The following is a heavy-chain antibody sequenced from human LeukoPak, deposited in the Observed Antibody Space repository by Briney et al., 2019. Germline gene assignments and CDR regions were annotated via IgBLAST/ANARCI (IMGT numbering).Heavy chain of an antibody. D-gene: IGHD3-10*01. CDR3: AGGRMVRGVIYEDY. V-gene: IGHV4-59*01. J-gene: IGHJ4*02. CDR1: GGSISSYY. Sequence: SETLSLTCTVSGGSISSYYWSWIRQPPGKGLEWIGYIYYSGSTNYNPSLKSRVTISVDTSKNQFSLKLNSVTAADTAVYYCAGGRMVRGVIYEDYWGQGTLVTVSS. CDR2: IYYSGST.